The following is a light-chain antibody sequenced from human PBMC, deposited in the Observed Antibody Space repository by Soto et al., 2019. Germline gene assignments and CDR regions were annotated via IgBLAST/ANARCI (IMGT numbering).Light chain of an antibody. CDR3: GTWDDRLDGNYV. CDR2: DND. Sequence: QSVLTQPPSVSAAPGQQVTISCSGSSSYIGDNYVSWYQHLPGTAPKLVVYDNDRRPSGIPGRFSGSKSGTSATLVITGLQTGDEADYYCGTWDDRLDGNYVFGTGTKLTVL. J-gene: IGLJ1*01. V-gene: IGLV1-51*01. CDR1: SSYIGDNY.